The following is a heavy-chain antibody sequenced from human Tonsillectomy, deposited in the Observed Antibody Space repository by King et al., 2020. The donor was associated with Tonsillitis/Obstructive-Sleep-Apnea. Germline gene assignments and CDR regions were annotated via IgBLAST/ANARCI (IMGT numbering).Heavy chain of an antibody. V-gene: IGHV1-2*06. CDR3: AREVYYFGSGSPMNI. D-gene: IGHD3-10*01. CDR2: RNPNTGST. J-gene: IGHJ6*03. CDR1: GVTFTDYY. Sequence: VQLVESGAEVRKPGASVRGSCKAAGVTFTDYYMHWVRQAPGLGLEWMGRRNPNTGSTNYAQKFQGSGTMTRDTSISTAYMELSRLRSDDTAIYYCAREVYYFGSGSPMNIWGKGTTVTVSS.